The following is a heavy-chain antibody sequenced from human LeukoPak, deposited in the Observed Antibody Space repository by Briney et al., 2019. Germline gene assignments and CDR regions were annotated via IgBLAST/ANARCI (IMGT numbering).Heavy chain of an antibody. J-gene: IGHJ4*02. CDR3: AGEYCSGGSCYRSVGY. CDR2: IWYDGSNK. D-gene: IGHD2-15*01. Sequence: GGSLRLSCAASGFTFSSYGMHWVRQAPGKGLEWVAVIWYDGSNKYYADSVKGRFTISRDNSKNTLYLQMNSLRAEDTAVYYCAGEYCSGGSCYRSVGYWGQGTLVTVSS. V-gene: IGHV3-33*01. CDR1: GFTFSSYG.